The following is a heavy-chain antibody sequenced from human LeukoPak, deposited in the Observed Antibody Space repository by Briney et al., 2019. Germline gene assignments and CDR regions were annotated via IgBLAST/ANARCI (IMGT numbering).Heavy chain of an antibody. CDR3: AKTDHIVVVTAILDY. J-gene: IGHJ4*02. CDR1: GFTFSSYA. V-gene: IGHV3-30*04. D-gene: IGHD2-21*02. Sequence: PGGSLRLSCVASGFTFSSYAMHWVRQSPGKGLEWVAAISYDGSNKNYADSVKGRFTISRDNSKNTLYLQMNSLRAEDTAVYYCAKTDHIVVVTAILDYWGQGTLVTVSS. CDR2: ISYDGSNK.